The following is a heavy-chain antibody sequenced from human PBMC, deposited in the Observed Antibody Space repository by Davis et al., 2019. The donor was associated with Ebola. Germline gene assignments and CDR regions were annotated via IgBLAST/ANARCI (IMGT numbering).Heavy chain of an antibody. D-gene: IGHD2-21*02. CDR2: ISGSGGST. CDR3: AKDLGGDPYYYYYGMDV. Sequence: GESLKISCTDSVITFSSYAMTWVRQAPGKGLEWVSAISGSGGSTYYADSVKGRFTISRDNSKKTLYLQMNSLRAEDTAVYYCAKDLGGDPYYYYYGMDVWGQGTTVTVSS. CDR1: VITFSSYA. V-gene: IGHV3-23*01. J-gene: IGHJ6*02.